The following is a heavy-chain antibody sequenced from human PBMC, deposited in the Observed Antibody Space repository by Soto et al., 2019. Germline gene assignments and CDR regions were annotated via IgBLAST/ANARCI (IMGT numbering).Heavy chain of an antibody. CDR2: INSANDNT. CDR1: GYTFTSYA. J-gene: IGHJ4*02. Sequence: QVQLVQSGAEEKKPGASVKVSCKASGYTFTSYAIHWVRQAPGQRLEWMGWINSANDNTKYSQKFEVRVTTTGDTSASTAYMELSSLRSEDTAVYYCARDRRYGDVLDYWGQGTLVIVSS. D-gene: IGHD4-17*01. V-gene: IGHV1-3*05. CDR3: ARDRRYGDVLDY.